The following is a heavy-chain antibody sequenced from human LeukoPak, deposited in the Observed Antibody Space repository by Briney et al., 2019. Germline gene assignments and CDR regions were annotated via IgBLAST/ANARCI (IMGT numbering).Heavy chain of an antibody. V-gene: IGHV4-30-4*01. J-gene: IGHJ4*02. Sequence: PSETLSLTCTVSGGSISSGDYYWSWIRQPPGKGLEWIGYIYYSGSTYYNPSLKSRVTISVDTSKNQFSLKLSSVTAADTAVYYCARLMIVAKEYYFDYWGQGTLVTVSS. D-gene: IGHD3-22*01. CDR1: GGSISSGDYY. CDR3: ARLMIVAKEYYFDY. CDR2: IYYSGST.